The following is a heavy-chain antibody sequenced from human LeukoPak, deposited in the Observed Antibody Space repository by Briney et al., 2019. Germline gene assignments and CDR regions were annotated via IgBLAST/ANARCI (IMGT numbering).Heavy chain of an antibody. V-gene: IGHV3-11*05. CDR3: ARDRVGYYFDY. Sequence: GGSLRLSCAASGFTFSDYYMSWIRQAPGKGLEWISYISDSSSYTNYADSVKGRFTISRANAKNSLYLQMNSLRAEDTAVYYCARDRVGYYFDYWGQGTLVTVSS. J-gene: IGHJ4*02. CDR1: GFTFSDYY. D-gene: IGHD1-26*01. CDR2: ISDSSSYT.